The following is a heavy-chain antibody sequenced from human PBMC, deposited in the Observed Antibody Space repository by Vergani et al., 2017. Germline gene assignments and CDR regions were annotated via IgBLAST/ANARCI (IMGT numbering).Heavy chain of an antibody. V-gene: IGHV1-69*11. D-gene: IGHD6-19*01. Sequence: QVQLVQSGAEVKKPGSSVKVSCKASGGTFSSYAISWVRQAPGQGLEWMGRIIPILGTANYAQKFQGRVTITADESTSTAYMELSSLRSEDTAVYYCARHREAVADIYYFDYWGQGTLVTVSS. CDR3: ARHREAVADIYYFDY. CDR1: GGTFSSYA. CDR2: IIPILGTA. J-gene: IGHJ4*02.